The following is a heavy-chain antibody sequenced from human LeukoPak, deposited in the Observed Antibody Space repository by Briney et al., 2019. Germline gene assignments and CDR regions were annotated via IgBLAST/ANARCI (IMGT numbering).Heavy chain of an antibody. Sequence: GGSLRLSCAASGFTFSSCAMNWVRQAPGKGLEWVSSISSSSNYIYYADSVKGRFTISRDNAKNSLYLQMNSLRAEDTAVYYCARDKGGYNYGFDYWGQGTLVTVSS. D-gene: IGHD5-18*01. CDR2: ISSSSNYI. J-gene: IGHJ4*02. CDR3: ARDKGGYNYGFDY. CDR1: GFTFSSCA. V-gene: IGHV3-21*01.